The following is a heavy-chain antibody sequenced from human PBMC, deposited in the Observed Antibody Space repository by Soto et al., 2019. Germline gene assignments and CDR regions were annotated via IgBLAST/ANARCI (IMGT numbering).Heavy chain of an antibody. V-gene: IGHV3-21*01. CDR3: ARDPPSGTTLDWFDS. CDR1: GFTFSSDS. CDR2: ISSSGSFV. J-gene: IGHJ5*01. D-gene: IGHD1-7*01. Sequence: EVKLVESGGGLVKPGGSLRLSCAASGFTFSSDSMGWVRQAPGKGLEWVASISSSGSFVNYIDSVTGRFTISRDNAKNSLYLQMRSLKDEDTAVYYCARDPPSGTTLDWFDSWGQGTLVTVSS.